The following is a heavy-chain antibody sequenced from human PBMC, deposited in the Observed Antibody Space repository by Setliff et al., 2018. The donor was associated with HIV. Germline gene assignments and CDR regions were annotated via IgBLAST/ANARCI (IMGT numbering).Heavy chain of an antibody. V-gene: IGHV3-15*01. CDR2: VKSEGDGGAT. J-gene: IGHJ4*02. Sequence: GGSLRLSCAASGFTFSHAWMSWVRQVPGKGLEWVGLVKSEGDGGATNYAAPVMGRFIISRDDSKSTVYLQMNSLKIEDTALYYCTTKGRDVSTLEAPGWGQGTLVTVSS. CDR3: TTKGRDVSTLEAPG. CDR1: GFTFSHAW. D-gene: IGHD2-15*01.